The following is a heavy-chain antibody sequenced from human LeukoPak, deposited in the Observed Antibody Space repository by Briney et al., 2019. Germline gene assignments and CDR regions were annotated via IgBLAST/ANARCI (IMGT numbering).Heavy chain of an antibody. CDR1: GGSVSSGSYY. Sequence: SETLSLTCTVSGGSVSSGSYYWSWIRQPPGKGLEWIGYIYYSGSTYYNPSLKSRVTISVDTSKNQFSLKLSSVTAADTAVYYCARGPLYSGSYYFDYWGQGTLVTVSS. D-gene: IGHD1-26*01. V-gene: IGHV4-61*01. CDR2: IYYSGST. CDR3: ARGPLYSGSYYFDY. J-gene: IGHJ4*02.